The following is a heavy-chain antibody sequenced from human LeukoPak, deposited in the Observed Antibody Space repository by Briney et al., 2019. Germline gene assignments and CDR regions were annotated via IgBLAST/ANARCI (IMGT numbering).Heavy chain of an antibody. CDR3: ATASKYHDYGDYIKINGMDV. J-gene: IGHJ6*02. V-gene: IGHV4-59*01. CDR1: VGSNSIFY. Sequence: SETLSLICTVSVGSNSIFYWSWIRQPPGKGLEWIGYIYYSGSTNYNPSLKSRVTISVDTSKNQFSLKLSSVTAADTAVYYCATASKYHDYGDYIKINGMDVWGQGTTVTVSS. D-gene: IGHD4-17*01. CDR2: IYYSGST.